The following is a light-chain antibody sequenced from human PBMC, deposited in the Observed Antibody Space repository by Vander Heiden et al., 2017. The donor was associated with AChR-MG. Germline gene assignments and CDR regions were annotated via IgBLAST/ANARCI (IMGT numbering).Light chain of an antibody. J-gene: IGKJ1*01. CDR1: QSISSSY. Sequence: DIVLTQSPGTLSLSPGERATLSCRASQSISSSYLAWYQQKPGQAPRLLIYGASSRATGIPDRFSGSGSGTDFTLTISRLEPEDFAVYSCQQFDSSPRTFGPGTKVEIK. CDR3: QQFDSSPRT. CDR2: GAS. V-gene: IGKV3-20*01.